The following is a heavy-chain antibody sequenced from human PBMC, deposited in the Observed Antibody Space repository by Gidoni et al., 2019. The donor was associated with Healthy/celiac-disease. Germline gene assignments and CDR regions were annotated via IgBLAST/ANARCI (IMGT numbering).Heavy chain of an antibody. V-gene: IGHV4-61*02. CDR3: ARRGVITGIDY. CDR2: IYTSGST. Sequence: QVQLQESGPGLVKPSQTLSLTCTVSGGSISSGSSYWIWIRQPAGKGLEWIGRIYTSGSTNYNPSLKSRVTMSVDTSKNQFSLKLSSVTAADTAVYYCARRGVITGIDYWGQGTLVTVSS. D-gene: IGHD1-20*01. CDR1: GGSISSGSSY. J-gene: IGHJ4*02.